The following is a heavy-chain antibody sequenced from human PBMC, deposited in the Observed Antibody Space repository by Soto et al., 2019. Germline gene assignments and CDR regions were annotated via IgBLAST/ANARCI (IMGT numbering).Heavy chain of an antibody. CDR1: GGTFSSYA. V-gene: IGHV1-69*01. CDR2: IIPIFGTA. J-gene: IGHJ4*02. CDR3: ATTRGDYYDSSGSDY. D-gene: IGHD3-22*01. Sequence: QVQLVQSGAEVKKPGSSVKVSCKASGGTFSSYAISWVRQAPGQGLEWLGGIIPIFGTANYAQKFQGRVKITGDESTSRAYMELSSLRSEDTAVYYCATTRGDYYDSSGSDYWGQGTLVTVSS.